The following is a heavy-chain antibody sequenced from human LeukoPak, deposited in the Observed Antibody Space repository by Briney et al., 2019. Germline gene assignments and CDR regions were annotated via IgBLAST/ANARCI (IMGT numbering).Heavy chain of an antibody. D-gene: IGHD3-10*01. CDR2: IRYDGSNK. J-gene: IGHJ4*02. Sequence: GGSLRLSCAASGFTFSSYGMHWVRQAPGKGLEWVAFIRYDGSNKYYAGSVKGRSTISRDNSKNTLYLQMNSLRAEDTAMYYCAKDTKRWKTYYYASGSYYFDYWGQGTLVTVSS. CDR1: GFTFSSYG. CDR3: AKDTKRWKTYYYASGSYYFDY. V-gene: IGHV3-30*02.